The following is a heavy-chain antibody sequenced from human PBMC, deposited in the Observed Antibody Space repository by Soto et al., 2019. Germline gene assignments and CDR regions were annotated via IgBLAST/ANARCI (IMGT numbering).Heavy chain of an antibody. CDR1: GFIFSNYV. J-gene: IGHJ4*02. D-gene: IGHD1-26*01. Sequence: EVQLVDSGGGLVQPGGSLRLSCAASGFIFSNYVMSWVRQAPGKGVEWVSCISDSGGTSYYGDSGKGRFTISRDNTKITQKLHINSLRAEDTAISYCAKRPRALLTFDYWRQRTMVTVSS. V-gene: IGHV3-23*04. CDR2: ISDSGGTS. CDR3: AKRPRALLTFDY.